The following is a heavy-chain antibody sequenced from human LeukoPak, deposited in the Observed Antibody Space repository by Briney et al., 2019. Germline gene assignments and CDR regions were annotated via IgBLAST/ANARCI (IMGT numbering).Heavy chain of an antibody. CDR1: GFTFSSYS. D-gene: IGHD6-19*01. Sequence: AGGSLRLSCAASGFTFSSYSMNWVRQAPGKGLEWVSSISSSTSYISYADSVKGRFTISRDNSKNTLYLQMNSLRAEDTAVYYCAKDLGGYSSGWTYYFDYWGQGTLVTVSS. CDR3: AKDLGGYSSGWTYYFDY. J-gene: IGHJ4*02. V-gene: IGHV3-21*04. CDR2: ISSSTSYI.